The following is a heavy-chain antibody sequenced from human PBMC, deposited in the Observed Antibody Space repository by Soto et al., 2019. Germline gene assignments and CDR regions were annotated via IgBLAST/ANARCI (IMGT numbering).Heavy chain of an antibody. CDR3: ARHSVLRYFDWAIDY. Sequence: PAQTLSLTCAISGDSVSSNSAAWNWIRQSPSRGLECLGRTYYRSKWYNDYAVSVKSRITIKPDTTKNQFSLQLNSVTPEDTAVYCCARHSVLRYFDWAIDYSGQRSLVTGSS. V-gene: IGHV6-1*01. CDR1: GDSVSSNSAA. J-gene: IGHJ4*02. CDR2: TYYRSKWYN. D-gene: IGHD3-9*01.